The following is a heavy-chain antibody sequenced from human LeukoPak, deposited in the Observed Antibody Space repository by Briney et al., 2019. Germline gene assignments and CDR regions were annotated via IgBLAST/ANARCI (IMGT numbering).Heavy chain of an antibody. V-gene: IGHV3-11*06. J-gene: IGHJ4*02. CDR3: ASSRDSSGYSFDY. D-gene: IGHD3-22*01. CDR1: GLTFSDYY. CDR2: ISSSSSYT. Sequence: GGSLRLSCAASGLTFSDYYMSWIRQAPRKRLEWVSYISSSSSYTNYADSVKGRFTISRDNAKNSLYLQMNSLRAEDTAVYYCASSRDSSGYSFDYWGQGTLVTVSS.